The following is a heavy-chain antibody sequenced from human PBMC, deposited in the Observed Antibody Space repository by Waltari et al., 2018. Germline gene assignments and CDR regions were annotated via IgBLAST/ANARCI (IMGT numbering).Heavy chain of an antibody. D-gene: IGHD1-7*01. V-gene: IGHV4-39*01. J-gene: IGHJ2*01. Sequence: QLQLQESGPGLVNPSETLSLTCTVSGVSISTSRYYWGWIRQPPGKGLDWSGSLLYGVSSYLNPSLKSRVTISVDTSKIQFSLKLASVTAADTAVYYCATLPIPLELWYFDLWGRGTLVTVSS. CDR1: GVSISTSRYY. CDR3: ATLPIPLELWYFDL. CDR2: LLYGVSS.